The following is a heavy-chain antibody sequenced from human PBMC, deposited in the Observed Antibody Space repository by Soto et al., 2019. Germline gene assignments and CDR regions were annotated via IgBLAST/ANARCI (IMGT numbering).Heavy chain of an antibody. D-gene: IGHD6-13*01. Sequence: PSETLSLTCAVYGGSFSGYYCTWIRQPPGKGLEWIGEINHSGSTNCNPSLKSRVTISVDTSKNQFSLKLSSVTAADTAFYYCARGHRIAATDRWFDPWGQGILVTVSP. J-gene: IGHJ5*02. V-gene: IGHV4-34*01. CDR3: ARGHRIAATDRWFDP. CDR2: INHSGST. CDR1: GGSFSGYY.